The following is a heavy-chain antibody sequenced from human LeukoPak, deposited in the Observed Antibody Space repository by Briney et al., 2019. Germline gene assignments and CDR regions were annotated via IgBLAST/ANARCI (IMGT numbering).Heavy chain of an antibody. CDR3: ARDHYYDGRGRFDP. Sequence: SETLSLTCSVSGGSVTSGIYHWGWIRQPPGKGLEWIGSVYFDGGTHYNPSLQSRVTVSIDTSKNQFSLRLSSVTAADTALYYCARDHYYDGRGRFDPWGPGTLVTVSS. CDR1: GGSVTSGIYH. D-gene: IGHD3-16*01. J-gene: IGHJ5*02. V-gene: IGHV4-39*07. CDR2: VYFDGGT.